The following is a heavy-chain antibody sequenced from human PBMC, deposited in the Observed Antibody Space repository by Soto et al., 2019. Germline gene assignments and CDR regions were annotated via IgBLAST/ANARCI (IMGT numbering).Heavy chain of an antibody. CDR2: INPSGGST. J-gene: IGHJ4*02. CDR3: ARDPLRVAGQTLDY. CDR1: GYTFSSHW. V-gene: IGHV1-46*01. Sequence: GESLKISCKGSGYTFSSHWIAWVRQAPGQGLEWMGIINPSGGSTSYAQKFQGRVTMTRDTSTSTVYMELSSLRSEDTAVYYCARDPLRVAGQTLDYWGQGTLVTVSS. D-gene: IGHD6-19*01.